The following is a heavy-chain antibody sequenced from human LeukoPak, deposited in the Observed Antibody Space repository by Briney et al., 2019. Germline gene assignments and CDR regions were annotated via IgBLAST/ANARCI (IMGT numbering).Heavy chain of an antibody. J-gene: IGHJ4*02. Sequence: PSETLSLTCAVSGDSMRSSDWWTWVRQSPGKRLEWIGEIHHSGNTNYNPSLESRVTISVDQSKNQFSLNLTSVTAADTAIYYCAKMIPATPDYFDYWGQGILVTASS. CDR3: AKMIPATPDYFDY. CDR1: GDSMRSSDW. D-gene: IGHD2-15*01. CDR2: IHHSGNT. V-gene: IGHV4-4*02.